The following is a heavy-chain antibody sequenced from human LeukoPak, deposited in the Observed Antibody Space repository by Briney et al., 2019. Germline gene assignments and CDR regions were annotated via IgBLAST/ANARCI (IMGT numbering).Heavy chain of an antibody. V-gene: IGHV4-39*01. CDR3: ARNYRITMIDRNWFDP. D-gene: IGHD3-22*01. CDR1: GGSISSSSYY. J-gene: IGHJ5*02. Sequence: SETLSLTCTVSGGSISSSSYYWGWVRQPPGKGLEWIGSIYYSGSTYYNPSLKSRVTISVDTSKNQFSLKLSSVTAADTAVYYCARNYRITMIDRNWFDPWGQGTLVTVSS. CDR2: IYYSGST.